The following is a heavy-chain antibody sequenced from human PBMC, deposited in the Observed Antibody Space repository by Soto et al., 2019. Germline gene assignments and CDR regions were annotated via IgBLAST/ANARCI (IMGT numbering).Heavy chain of an antibody. Sequence: QVQLVQSGTEVKKPGAAVKVSCKASGYTFLHYGIGWVRQAPGQGFEWVGWIGAYNGDTDYAQKFNGRVTMTANTSTSTAFMELRSLRSDDTALYFCVRLGDSYGYRGSYYFDYWGQGTLVTVSS. J-gene: IGHJ4*02. CDR2: IGAYNGDT. V-gene: IGHV1-18*01. CDR1: GYTFLHYG. D-gene: IGHD1-26*01. CDR3: VRLGDSYGYRGSYYFDY.